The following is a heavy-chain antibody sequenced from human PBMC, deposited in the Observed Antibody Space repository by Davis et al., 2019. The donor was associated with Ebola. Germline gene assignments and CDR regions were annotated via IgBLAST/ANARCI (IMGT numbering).Heavy chain of an antibody. CDR1: GFTFSSYG. Sequence: GESLKISCAASGFTFSSYGMHWVRQAPGKGLEWVAVISYDGSNKYYADSVKGRFTIPRDNSKNTLYLQMNSLRAEDTAVYYCAKVDGDYYASWGWGQGTLVTVSS. CDR2: ISYDGSNK. D-gene: IGHD3-10*01. J-gene: IGHJ4*02. V-gene: IGHV3-30*18. CDR3: AKVDGDYYASWG.